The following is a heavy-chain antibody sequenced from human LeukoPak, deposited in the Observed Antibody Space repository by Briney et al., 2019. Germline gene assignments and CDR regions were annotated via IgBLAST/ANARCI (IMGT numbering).Heavy chain of an antibody. CDR2: INPGDSDP. V-gene: IGHV5-51*01. D-gene: IGHD3-9*01. Sequence: GESLQISCQGSGYNFTNYWIGWVRQTPGKGLEWMGIINPGDSDPRYSPSFQGQVTISADKSINTAYLRWGSLKAADTAMYYCARLGRYDVLTGPDYWGQGTLVTVSS. CDR3: ARLGRYDVLTGPDY. J-gene: IGHJ4*02. CDR1: GYNFTNYW.